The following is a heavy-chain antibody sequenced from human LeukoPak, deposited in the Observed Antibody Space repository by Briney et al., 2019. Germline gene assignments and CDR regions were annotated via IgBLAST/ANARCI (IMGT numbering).Heavy chain of an antibody. J-gene: IGHJ3*02. V-gene: IGHV3-53*01. D-gene: IGHD4-17*01. Sequence: GGSLRLSCAASGFTVSTNYMTWVRQAPGKGLEWVSVLYSGGSTYYADSVKGRFTISRDNSKNTLYLQMNSLRAEDTALYYCAKDPNGDYVGGFDIWGQGTMVTVSS. CDR1: GFTVSTNY. CDR3: AKDPNGDYVGGFDI. CDR2: LYSGGST.